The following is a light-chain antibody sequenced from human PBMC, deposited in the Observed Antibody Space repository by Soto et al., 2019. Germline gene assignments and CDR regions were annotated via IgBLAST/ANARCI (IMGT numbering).Light chain of an antibody. CDR2: DTS. V-gene: IGKV3-15*01. CDR1: QSVSSD. CDR3: QQYNKWPLT. J-gene: IGKJ4*01. Sequence: EIVMTQSPATLSVSPGERATLSCRASQSVSSDLVWYQQKAGQAPRLLIYDTSTSATGIPARFSGSGSGTEFTLTISSLQSEDSAVYHCQQYNKWPLTFGGGTKVEIK.